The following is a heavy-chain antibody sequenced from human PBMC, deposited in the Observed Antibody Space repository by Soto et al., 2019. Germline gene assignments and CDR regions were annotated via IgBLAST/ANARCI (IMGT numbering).Heavy chain of an antibody. D-gene: IGHD3-3*01. V-gene: IGHV1-69*08. CDR3: AREPMFLEWNSS. Sequence: QVQLVQSGAEVKKPGSSVKVSCKASGGTFSSYTISWVRQAPGQGLEWMGRIIPILGIANYAQKFQGRVTITADKSTSTAYMELSSLRSEDTAVYYCAREPMFLEWNSSWGQGTMVTVSS. J-gene: IGHJ3*01. CDR2: IIPILGIA. CDR1: GGTFSSYT.